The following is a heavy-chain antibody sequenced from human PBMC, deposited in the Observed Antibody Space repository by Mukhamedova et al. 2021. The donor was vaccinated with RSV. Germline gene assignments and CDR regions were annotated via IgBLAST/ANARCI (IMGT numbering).Heavy chain of an antibody. Sequence: AWVSAISGTGGSTSYADSARGRFGISRDNSKNTVYLQMDSLRAEDTAVYYCARGSTTYYYMDVWGKGTTVTVSS. V-gene: IGHV3-23*01. CDR3: ARGSTTYYYMDV. D-gene: IGHD1-1*01. J-gene: IGHJ6*03. CDR2: ISGTGGST.